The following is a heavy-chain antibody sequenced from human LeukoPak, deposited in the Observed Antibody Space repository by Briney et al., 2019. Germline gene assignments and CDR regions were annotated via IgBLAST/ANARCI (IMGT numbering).Heavy chain of an antibody. D-gene: IGHD4-23*01. CDR1: GFTFSSYA. CDR3: AKDATTVVTFFDY. Sequence: GGSLRLSCAVSGFTFSSYAMNWVRQAPGKGLEWVSGISASGGSTYYADSVKGRFTISRDNSKNTLYLQMNSLRAEDTAIYYCAKDATTVVTFFDYWGQGTLVTVSS. CDR2: ISASGGST. J-gene: IGHJ4*02. V-gene: IGHV3-23*01.